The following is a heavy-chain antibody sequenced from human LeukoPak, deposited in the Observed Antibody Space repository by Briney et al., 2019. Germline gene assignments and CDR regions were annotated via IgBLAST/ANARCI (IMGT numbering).Heavy chain of an antibody. CDR2: INSDGSST. J-gene: IGHJ4*02. D-gene: IGHD6-19*01. V-gene: IGHV3-74*01. CDR3: ARVPAVAGTRD. CDR1: GFTFSSYW. Sequence: GGSLRLSCAASGFTFSSYWMHWVRQAPGKGLVWVSRINSDGSSTSYADSVKGRFTISRDNAKNSLYLQMNSLRAEDTAVYYCARVPAVAGTRDWGQGTLVTVSS.